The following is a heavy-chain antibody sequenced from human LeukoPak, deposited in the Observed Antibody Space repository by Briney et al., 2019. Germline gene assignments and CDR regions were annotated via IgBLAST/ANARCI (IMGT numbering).Heavy chain of an antibody. CDR3: AKGQEQWLHPPTPFDY. D-gene: IGHD6-19*01. V-gene: IGHV3-9*03. CDR2: ISWNSGGI. J-gene: IGHJ4*02. Sequence: GGSLRLFCEASGFTFSSYAMHWVRQAPGKGLEWVSGISWNSGGIGYADSVKGRFTISRDNAKNSLYLQMNSLRAEDMALYYCAKGQEQWLHPPTPFDYWGQGTLVTASS. CDR1: GFTFSSYA.